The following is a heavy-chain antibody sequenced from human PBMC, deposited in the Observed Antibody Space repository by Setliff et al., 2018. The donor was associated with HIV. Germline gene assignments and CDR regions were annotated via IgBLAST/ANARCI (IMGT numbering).Heavy chain of an antibody. CDR1: GVSIPTNY. D-gene: IGHD6-13*01. J-gene: IGHJ4*02. CDR3: ARSNPGITAGLLAY. CDR2: IYTTGGT. Sequence: NPSETLSLTCNISGVSIPTNYWNWIRQPAGKGLEWIGRIYTTGGTNYNPALKSRVTMSIDTSKNQISLKLNSVTAADTATYYCARSNPGITAGLLAYWGPGTLVTAPQ. V-gene: IGHV4-4*07.